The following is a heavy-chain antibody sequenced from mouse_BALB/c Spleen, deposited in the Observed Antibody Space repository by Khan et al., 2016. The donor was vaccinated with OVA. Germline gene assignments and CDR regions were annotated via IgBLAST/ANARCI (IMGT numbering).Heavy chain of an antibody. CDR3: ARETTALYYYAMDY. Sequence: VQLKESGPELVKPGASVKMSCKASGYTFTDYYMKWVKQSHGKSLEWIGDINPKNGYTFYNQKFKGKATLTVDTSSSTAFMQLNSLTSEDSAVFYGARETTALYYYAMDYWGQGTSVTVSS. J-gene: IGHJ4*01. CDR2: INPKNGYT. D-gene: IGHD1-2*01. V-gene: IGHV1-26*01. CDR1: GYTFTDYY.